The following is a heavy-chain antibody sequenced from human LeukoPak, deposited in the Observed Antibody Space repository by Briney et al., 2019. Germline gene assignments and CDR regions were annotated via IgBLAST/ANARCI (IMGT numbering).Heavy chain of an antibody. CDR3: ARRAETVAFDN. D-gene: IGHD4-23*01. V-gene: IGHV4-39*01. CDR1: GVSISSSNSY. CDR2: IYYSGNT. J-gene: IGHJ4*02. Sequence: PSETLSLTCTVSGVSISSSNSYWGWIRQPPGKGLEWIGSIYYSGNTYYNASLKSRVTISVDTSKNQFSLKLSSVTAADTAVYYCARRAETVAFDNWGQGTLVTVSS.